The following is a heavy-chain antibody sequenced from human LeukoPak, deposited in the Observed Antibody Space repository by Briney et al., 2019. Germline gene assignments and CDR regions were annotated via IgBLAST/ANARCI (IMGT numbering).Heavy chain of an antibody. CDR3: AKDLEGSAEY. V-gene: IGHV3-30*18. Sequence: GGSLRLSCAASGFTFSSYGMHWVRQAPGKGLEWVAVISYDGSNKYYADSVKGRFTISRDNSKNTLYLQMNSLRAEDTAVYYCAKDLEGSAEYWGQGTLVTVSS. CDR1: GFTFSSYG. D-gene: IGHD2-15*01. CDR2: ISYDGSNK. J-gene: IGHJ4*02.